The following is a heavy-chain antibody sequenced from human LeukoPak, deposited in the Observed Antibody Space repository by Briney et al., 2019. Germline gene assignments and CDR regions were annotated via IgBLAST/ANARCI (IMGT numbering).Heavy chain of an antibody. CDR3: AKDFEVQLWSRPYLYYYMDV. Sequence: GGSLRLSCAASGFTFSSYEMNWVRQAPGKGLEWVSYISSSGSTIYYADSVKGRFTISRDNAKNSLYLQMNSLRAEDTALYYCAKDFEVQLWSRPYLYYYMDVWGKGTTVTISS. CDR1: GFTFSSYE. D-gene: IGHD2-21*01. J-gene: IGHJ6*03. CDR2: ISSSGSTI. V-gene: IGHV3-48*03.